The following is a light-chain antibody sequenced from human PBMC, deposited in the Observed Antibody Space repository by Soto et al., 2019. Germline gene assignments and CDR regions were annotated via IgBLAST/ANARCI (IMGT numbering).Light chain of an antibody. Sequence: QAVVTQPPSASGTPGQRVTISCSGSNSNIGSNAVNWYQHLPGTAPKLLIYSNDQRPSGVPDRFSASKSGTSASLGISGLQSEDEAGYYCAAWDDSLKGWVFGGGTKLTVL. CDR3: AAWDDSLKGWV. J-gene: IGLJ3*02. CDR2: SND. CDR1: NSNIGSNA. V-gene: IGLV1-44*01.